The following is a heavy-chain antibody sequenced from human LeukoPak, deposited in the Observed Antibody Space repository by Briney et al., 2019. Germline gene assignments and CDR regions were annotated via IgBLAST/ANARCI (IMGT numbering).Heavy chain of an antibody. J-gene: IGHJ4*02. D-gene: IGHD3-22*01. Sequence: GGSLGLSCAASGFTFSSYGMHWVRQAPGKGLEWVAFIRYDGSNKYYADSVKGRFTISRDNSKNTLYLQMNSLRAEDTAVYYCAKFSGYYENGDYWGQGTLVTVSS. CDR2: IRYDGSNK. CDR1: GFTFSSYG. V-gene: IGHV3-30*02. CDR3: AKFSGYYENGDY.